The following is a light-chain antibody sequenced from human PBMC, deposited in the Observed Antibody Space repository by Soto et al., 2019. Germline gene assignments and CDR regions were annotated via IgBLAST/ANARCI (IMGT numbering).Light chain of an antibody. CDR1: SSDVGAYNF. CDR3: SSYTTSAPYV. CDR2: EVT. V-gene: IGLV2-14*01. J-gene: IGLJ1*01. Sequence: QSALTQPASVSGSPGQSITISCTGTSSDVGAYNFVSWYQHHPGRAPKLIIYEVTIRPSGVSNRFSGSKSGNTASLTISGLQAEDEADYYRSSYTTSAPYVFGSGTKVTVL.